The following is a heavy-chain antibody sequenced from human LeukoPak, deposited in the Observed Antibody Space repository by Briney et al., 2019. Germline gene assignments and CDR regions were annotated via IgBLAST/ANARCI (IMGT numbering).Heavy chain of an antibody. CDR3: ARAAAETGSFRDNWFDP. CDR2: ISDDGRIK. D-gene: IGHD3-9*01. CDR1: GFSFSRYD. J-gene: IGHJ5*02. V-gene: IGHV3-30*04. Sequence: QAGRSLRLSCVASGFSFSRYDMRWVRQAPGKGLEWVAVISDDGRIKIYGDSVKGRLTISRDNSKNTLYLQMNSLRGEDTAVYYCARAAAETGSFRDNWFDPWGQGTLVTVSS.